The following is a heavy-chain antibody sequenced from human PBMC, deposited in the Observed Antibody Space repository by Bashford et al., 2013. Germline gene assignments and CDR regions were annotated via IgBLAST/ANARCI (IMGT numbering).Heavy chain of an antibody. CDR3: ARTALTGHTGYYYYGMDV. V-gene: IGHV5-51*01. J-gene: IGHJ6*02. D-gene: IGHD3-9*01. Sequence: GESLKISCKGSGYSFTSYWIGWVRQMPGKGLEWMGIIYPGDSDTRYSPSFQGQVTISADKSISTAYLQWSSLKASDTAMYYCARTALTGHTGYYYYGMDVWGQGTTVTVSS. CDR1: GYSFTSYW. CDR2: IYPGDSDT.